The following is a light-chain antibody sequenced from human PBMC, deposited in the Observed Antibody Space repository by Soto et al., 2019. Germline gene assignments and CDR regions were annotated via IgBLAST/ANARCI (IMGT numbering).Light chain of an antibody. Sequence: EIVLTQSPGTLSLSPGERATLSCRASQSVTSYYLAWYQLKTGQAPRLLLYGASPRATGIPDRFSGSGSGADFTLTISSLEPEDFAMYSCQQYGSSPYTFGQGTRLDIK. CDR2: GAS. J-gene: IGKJ2*01. CDR1: QSVTSYY. CDR3: QQYGSSPYT. V-gene: IGKV3-20*01.